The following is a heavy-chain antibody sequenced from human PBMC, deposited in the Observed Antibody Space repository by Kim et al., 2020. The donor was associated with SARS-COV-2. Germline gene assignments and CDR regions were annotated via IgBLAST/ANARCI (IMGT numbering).Heavy chain of an antibody. CDR2: ITSTSSYI. J-gene: IGHJ4*02. Sequence: GGSLRLSCAASGFTFTSYSMNWVRQAPGKGLEWVSSITSTSSYIYYADSVKGRFTISRDNAKNSLYLQMDSLRAEDTAVYYCGTDRGSFRNWGQGTLVTVSA. V-gene: IGHV3-21*04. CDR1: GFTFTSYS. CDR3: GTDRGSFRN. D-gene: IGHD1-26*01.